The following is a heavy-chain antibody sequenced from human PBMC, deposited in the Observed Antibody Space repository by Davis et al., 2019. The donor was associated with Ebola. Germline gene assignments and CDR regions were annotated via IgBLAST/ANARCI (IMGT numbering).Heavy chain of an antibody. CDR1: GYTFTGYY. Sequence: ASVKVSCKASGYTFTGYYMHWVRQAPGQGLEWMGWINPNSGGTSYAQKFQGRVTMTRDTSISTAYMELSRLRSDDTAVYYCGLAPYYYYYMDVWGKGTTVTVSS. CDR3: GLAPYYYYYMDV. V-gene: IGHV1-2*02. J-gene: IGHJ6*03. CDR2: INPNSGGT.